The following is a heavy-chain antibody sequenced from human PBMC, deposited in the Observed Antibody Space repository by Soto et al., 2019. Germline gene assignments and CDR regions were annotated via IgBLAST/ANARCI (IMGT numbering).Heavy chain of an antibody. CDR2: ISSNGVGT. J-gene: IGHJ6*03. CDR1: GFTLSGYA. CDR3: ARRARPDFYYMDV. V-gene: IGHV3-64*01. D-gene: IGHD6-6*01. Sequence: EVQLAESGGGLAQPGGSLRLSCAASGFTLSGYAMDWVRQAPGNGLEYVSGISSNGVGTYYANSVQGRFTISRDNSKNTVYLQMGSLRPEDMAVSYCARRARPDFYYMDVWGKGTTVTVSS.